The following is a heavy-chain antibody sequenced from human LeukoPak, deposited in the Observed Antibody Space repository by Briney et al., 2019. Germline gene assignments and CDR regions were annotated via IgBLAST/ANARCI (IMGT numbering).Heavy chain of an antibody. D-gene: IGHD6-13*01. CDR2: IYSGGST. CDR1: GFTVSSNY. CDR3: AKDIGQHRPDY. J-gene: IGHJ4*02. Sequence: GGSLRLSCAASGFTVSSNYMSWVRQAPGKGLEWVSVIYSGGSTYYADSVKGRFTISRDNSKNTLYLQMNSLRAEDTAVYYCAKDIGQHRPDYWGQGTLVTVSS. V-gene: IGHV3-66*01.